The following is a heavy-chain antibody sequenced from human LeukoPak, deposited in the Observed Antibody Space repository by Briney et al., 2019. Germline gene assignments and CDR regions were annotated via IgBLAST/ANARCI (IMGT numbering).Heavy chain of an antibody. CDR2: IHYSGST. CDR3: ARGADSSGWYVIFDY. D-gene: IGHD6-19*01. Sequence: SETLSLTCTVSGDSISSSLHYWGWIRQPPGKGLEWIGSIHYSGSTYYNPSLKSRVTISVDTSKNQFSLKLSSVTAADTAVYYCARGADSSGWYVIFDYWGQGTLVTVSS. J-gene: IGHJ4*02. V-gene: IGHV4-39*07. CDR1: GDSISSSLHY.